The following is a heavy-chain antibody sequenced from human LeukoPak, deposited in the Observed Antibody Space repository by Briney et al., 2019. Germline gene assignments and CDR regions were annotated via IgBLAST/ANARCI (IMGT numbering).Heavy chain of an antibody. CDR2: INPSGGTT. CDR3: ARDSAVDTTMVIFDY. D-gene: IGHD5-18*01. J-gene: IGHJ4*02. CDR1: GYTFTKYY. V-gene: IGHV1-46*04. Sequence: ASVKVSCKASGYTFTKYYVHWVRQAPGQGLEWMGIINPSGGTTNYAQKLQGRVTMTRDTSTSTVYMELSSLIFEDTAVYYCARDSAVDTTMVIFDYWGQGNLVTVS.